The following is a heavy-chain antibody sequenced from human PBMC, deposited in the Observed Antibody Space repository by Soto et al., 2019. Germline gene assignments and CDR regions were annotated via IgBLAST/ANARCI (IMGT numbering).Heavy chain of an antibody. D-gene: IGHD3-10*01. CDR2: IYYSGST. CDR1: GGSISSSSYY. V-gene: IGHV4-39*01. Sequence: SETLSLTCTVSGGSISSSSYYWGWIRQPPGKGLEWIGSIYYSGSTYYNPSLKSRVTISVDTSKNQFSLKLSSVTAADTAVYYCARRPRSGSIQTITNAPPHWFDPWGQGTLVTVSS. CDR3: ARRPRSGSIQTITNAPPHWFDP. J-gene: IGHJ5*02.